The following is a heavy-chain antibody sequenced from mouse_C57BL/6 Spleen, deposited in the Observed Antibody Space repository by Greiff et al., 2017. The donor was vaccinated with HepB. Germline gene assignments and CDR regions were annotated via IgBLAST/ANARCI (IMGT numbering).Heavy chain of an antibody. J-gene: IGHJ2*01. Sequence: EVKVVESGGGLVKPGGSLKLSCAASGFTFSSYAMSWVRQTPEKRLEWVATISDGGSYTYYPDNVKGRFTISRDNAKNNLYLQMSHLKSEDTAMYYCARDRITTVVGDYFDYWGQGTTLTVSS. CDR3: ARDRITTVVGDYFDY. CDR2: ISDGGSYT. CDR1: GFTFSSYA. D-gene: IGHD1-1*01. V-gene: IGHV5-4*01.